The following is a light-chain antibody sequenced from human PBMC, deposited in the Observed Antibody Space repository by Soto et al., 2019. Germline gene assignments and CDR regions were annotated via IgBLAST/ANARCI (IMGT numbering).Light chain of an antibody. CDR3: CSYAGSSTYV. J-gene: IGLJ1*01. CDR1: SSDVGSYNL. V-gene: IGLV2-23*02. Sequence: QCALTQPVSVSGSPGQSITISCTGTSSDVGSYNLVSWYQQHPGKAPKLMIYEVSKRPSGVSNRFSGSKSGNTASLTISGLQDEDEADYYCCSYAGSSTYVFGTGTRSPS. CDR2: EVS.